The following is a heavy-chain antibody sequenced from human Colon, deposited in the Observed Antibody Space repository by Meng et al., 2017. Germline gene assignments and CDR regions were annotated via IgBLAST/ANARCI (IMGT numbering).Heavy chain of an antibody. J-gene: IGHJ4*02. Sequence: EVQLLESGGALVQPGESLRLSCAASGFTFTTYGMSWVRQAPGKGLEWVSTISGDGENTHYADSVKGRFTVSRDNSKDTLYLQMNSLRAEDTASYFCARDVGPENHFFDYWGQGTVVTVSS. CDR2: ISGDGENT. D-gene: IGHD1-26*01. CDR3: ARDVGPENHFFDY. CDR1: GFTFTTYG. V-gene: IGHV3-23*01.